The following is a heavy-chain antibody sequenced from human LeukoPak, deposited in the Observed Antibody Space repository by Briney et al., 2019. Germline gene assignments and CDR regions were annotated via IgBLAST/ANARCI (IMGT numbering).Heavy chain of an antibody. V-gene: IGHV3-7*01. J-gene: IGHJ3*01. CDR3: ARDPGYSAFDV. Sequence: GGSLRLSCAASGFTFSSYWMSWVRQAPGKGPEFVANIKEDGSEKSYVDSVKGRFTISRDNAKKSVSLQMSSLRVEDTAVYYYARDPGYSAFDVWGQGAMVIVSS. CDR2: IKEDGSEK. D-gene: IGHD5-18*01. CDR1: GFTFSSYW.